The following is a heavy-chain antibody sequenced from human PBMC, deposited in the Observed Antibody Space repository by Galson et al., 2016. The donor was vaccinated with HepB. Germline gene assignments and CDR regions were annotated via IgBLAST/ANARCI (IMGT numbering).Heavy chain of an antibody. CDR2: INPNSGDT. V-gene: IGHV1-2*02. D-gene: IGHD3-22*01. J-gene: IGHJ3*02. CDR1: GYTFTAYF. Sequence: SVKVSCKASGYTFTAYFVHWVRQAPGQGLEWMGWINPNSGDTNYAQKFQGSVTMTRDTSINTVYLDLSRLESDDTAVYYCARDFYDSTGYRIRGPFDIWGQGTMVTVSS. CDR3: ARDFYDSTGYRIRGPFDI.